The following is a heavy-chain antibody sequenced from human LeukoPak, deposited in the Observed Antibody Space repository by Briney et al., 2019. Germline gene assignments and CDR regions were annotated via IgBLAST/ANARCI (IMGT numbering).Heavy chain of an antibody. J-gene: IGHJ4*02. CDR1: GGTFSSYA. Sequence: SSVKVSCKASGGTFSSYAISWERQAPGQGPEWMGRIIPIFGTANYAQKFQGRVTITTDESTSTAYMELSSLRSENTAVYYCATYYYDSSGYSFDYWGQGTLVTVSS. D-gene: IGHD3-22*01. CDR2: IIPIFGTA. V-gene: IGHV1-69*05. CDR3: ATYYYDSSGYSFDY.